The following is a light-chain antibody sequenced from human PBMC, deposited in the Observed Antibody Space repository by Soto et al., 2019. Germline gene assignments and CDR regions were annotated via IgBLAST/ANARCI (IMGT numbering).Light chain of an antibody. V-gene: IGKV3-15*01. Sequence: EIVMTQSPATLSVSPGERATLSCRASQSVNTNLAWYQQKPGQAPRLLIYDTSTRAPGIAARFSGSGSGTEFTLTISSLQSEDVAVYYCQQYVHWPPGTFGQGTTVEIK. CDR1: QSVNTN. J-gene: IGKJ1*01. CDR2: DTS. CDR3: QQYVHWPPGT.